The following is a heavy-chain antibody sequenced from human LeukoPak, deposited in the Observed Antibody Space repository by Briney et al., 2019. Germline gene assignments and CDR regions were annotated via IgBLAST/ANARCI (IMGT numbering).Heavy chain of an antibody. Sequence: TGGSLRLSCAASGFTFSDYYMSWIRQAPGKGLEWVSYISSSGSTIYYADSVKGRFTISRDNAKNSLYLQMNSLRAEDTAVYYCASQQWSAAHTYYFDYWGQGTLVTVSS. V-gene: IGHV3-11*04. D-gene: IGHD2-15*01. CDR1: GFTFSDYY. CDR2: ISSSGSTI. CDR3: ASQQWSAAHTYYFDY. J-gene: IGHJ4*02.